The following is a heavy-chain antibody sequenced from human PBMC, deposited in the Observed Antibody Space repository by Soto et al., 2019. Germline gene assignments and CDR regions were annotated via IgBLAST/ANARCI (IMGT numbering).Heavy chain of an antibody. V-gene: IGHV1-18*01. CDR2: ISAYNGNT. D-gene: IGHD2-2*01. CDR3: ARSLGYCISTSCSYYYGMDV. CDR1: GYTFTSYG. Sequence: QVQLVQSGAEVKKPGASVKVSCKASGYTFTSYGISWVRQAPGQGLEWMGWISAYNGNTNYAQKLQGRVTMTTDTSTSTAYMELRSLRSDDTAVYYCARSLGYCISTSCSYYYGMDVWGQGTTVTVSS. J-gene: IGHJ6*02.